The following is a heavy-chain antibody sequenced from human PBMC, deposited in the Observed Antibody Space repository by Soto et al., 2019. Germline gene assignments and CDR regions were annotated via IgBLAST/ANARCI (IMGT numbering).Heavy chain of an antibody. CDR3: ARDGAPGYSSDYFDY. D-gene: IGHD6-25*01. CDR2: IYTSGST. CDR1: GGSISSYY. V-gene: IGHV4-4*07. Sequence: SETLSLTCTVSGGSISSYYWSWIRQPAGKGLEWIWRIYTSGSTRYNPSLKSRVTMSADTSKNKFPLKLSSVTAADTAVYYCARDGAPGYSSDYFDYWGQGTLVTVSS. J-gene: IGHJ4*02.